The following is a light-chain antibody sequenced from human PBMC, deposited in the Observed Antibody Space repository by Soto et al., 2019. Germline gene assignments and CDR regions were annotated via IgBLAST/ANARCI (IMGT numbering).Light chain of an antibody. CDR3: HQYLDWPHT. J-gene: IGKJ4*01. CDR1: QSLATN. Sequence: EIVMTQSPVTLSVSPGERVTLSCRASQSLATNLAWYQQKPGQTPRLVIYGISARASGIPGRFSGSGFGTHINLTISSLQPEDSAVYYCHQYLDWPHTFGGGTQVE. V-gene: IGKV3-15*01. CDR2: GIS.